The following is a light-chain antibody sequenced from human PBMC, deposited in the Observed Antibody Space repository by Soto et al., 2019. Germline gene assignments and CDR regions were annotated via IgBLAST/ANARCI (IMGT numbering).Light chain of an antibody. V-gene: IGKV3-11*01. CDR2: DAS. CDR3: QQRSNWLT. CDR1: QSVGSY. Sequence: EIVLTQSPATLSLSPGERAILSCRASQSVGSYLAWYQQKPGQAPRLLIYDASNRATGIPARFSGSGSGTDFILTISSLEPEDFAVYFCQQRSNWLTFGGGTKVEIK. J-gene: IGKJ4*01.